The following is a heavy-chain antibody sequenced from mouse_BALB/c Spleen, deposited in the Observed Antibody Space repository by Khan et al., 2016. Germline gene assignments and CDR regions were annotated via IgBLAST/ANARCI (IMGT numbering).Heavy chain of an antibody. CDR1: VFTFSDYY. CDR3: ARDPMITSYAMDY. J-gene: IGHJ4*01. CDR2: ISDGGSYT. D-gene: IGHD2-4*01. Sequence: EVELVESGGGLVKPGGSLKLSCAASVFTFSDYYMYWVRQTPEKRLEWVATISDGGSYTYYPDSVKGRFTISRDNAKNNLYLQMSSLKSEDTAMYYCARDPMITSYAMDYWGQGTSVTVSS. V-gene: IGHV5-4*02.